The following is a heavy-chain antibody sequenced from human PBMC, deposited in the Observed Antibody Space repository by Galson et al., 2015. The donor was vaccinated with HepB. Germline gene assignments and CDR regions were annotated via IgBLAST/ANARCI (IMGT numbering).Heavy chain of an antibody. D-gene: IGHD1-1*01. V-gene: IGHV3-23*01. Sequence: SLRLSCAASGFTFSRYAMRWVRQAPGQGLEWVSGIAGNGGSTSYADSVKGRFTISRDNSKNTLYLQMNNLRAEDTAVYYCAKRLGATSGATRAFHVWGRGTMVTVSS. CDR1: GFTFSRYA. CDR2: IAGNGGST. CDR3: AKRLGATSGATRAFHV. J-gene: IGHJ3*01.